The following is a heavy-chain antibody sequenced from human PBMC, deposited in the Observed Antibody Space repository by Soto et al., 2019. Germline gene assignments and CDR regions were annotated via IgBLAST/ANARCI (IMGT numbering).Heavy chain of an antibody. CDR3: ARGRDGPSDY. J-gene: IGHJ4*02. CDR1: GYTFTNYG. V-gene: IGHV1-18*01. Sequence: ASVKVSCKASGYTFTNYGFSWVRQAPGQGLEWMGRIIGNNGKAKYAEKFQGRVTITTDKSTSTAYMELSSLRSEDTAVYYCARGRDGPSDYWGRGTLVTVSS. CDR2: IIGNNGKA.